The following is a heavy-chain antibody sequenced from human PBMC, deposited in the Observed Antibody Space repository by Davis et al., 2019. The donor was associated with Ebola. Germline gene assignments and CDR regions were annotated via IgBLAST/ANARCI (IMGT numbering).Heavy chain of an antibody. J-gene: IGHJ4*02. Sequence: GRSLRLSCAASGFTFSSYAMSWVRQAPGKGLQWVSTIAGSGGSTYYADSVKGRFTISRDNSKNTLSLQLNSLRAEDTAVYYCARGLTTYGDYDYWGQGTLVTVSS. CDR1: GFTFSSYA. V-gene: IGHV3-23*01. CDR3: ARGLTTYGDYDY. D-gene: IGHD4-17*01. CDR2: IAGSGGST.